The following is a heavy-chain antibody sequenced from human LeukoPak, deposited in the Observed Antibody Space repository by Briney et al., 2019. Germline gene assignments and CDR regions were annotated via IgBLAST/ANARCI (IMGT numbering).Heavy chain of an antibody. CDR3: ASRSQLVLGSYFDY. Sequence: AASVKVSCKASGGTFSSYAISWVRQAPGQGLEWMGGIIPIFGTANYAQKFQGRVTITTDESTSTAYMELSSLRSEDTAVYYCASRSQLVLGSYFDYWGQGTLVTVSS. J-gene: IGHJ4*02. V-gene: IGHV1-69*05. D-gene: IGHD6-6*01. CDR2: IIPIFGTA. CDR1: GGTFSSYA.